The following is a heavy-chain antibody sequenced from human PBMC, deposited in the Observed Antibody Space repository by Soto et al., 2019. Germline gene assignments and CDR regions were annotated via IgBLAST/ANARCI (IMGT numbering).Heavy chain of an antibody. D-gene: IGHD6-6*01. CDR1: GFTFSSYA. CDR3: ARDVEYSSSSGFNQLDY. CDR2: ISYDGSNK. V-gene: IGHV3-30-3*01. Sequence: QVQLVESGGGVVQPGRSLRLSCAASGFTFSSYAMHWVRQAPGKGLEWVAVISYDGSNKYYADSVKGRFTISRDNSKNTLYLQMNSLRAEDTAVYYCARDVEYSSSSGFNQLDYWGQGTLVTVSS. J-gene: IGHJ4*02.